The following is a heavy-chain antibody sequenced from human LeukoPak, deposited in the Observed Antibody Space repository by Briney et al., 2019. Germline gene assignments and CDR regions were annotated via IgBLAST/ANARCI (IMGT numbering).Heavy chain of an antibody. Sequence: AGSLRLSCAASGFTFSTYAMHWVRQAPGKGLEWVAVISNDGRNKIYADSVKGRFTISRDNSKNTLFLQMNSLRTEDTAVYYCARDPMADFDYWGQGSLVTVSS. D-gene: IGHD2-8*01. V-gene: IGHV3-30*04. CDR1: GFTFSTYA. J-gene: IGHJ4*02. CDR2: ISNDGRNK. CDR3: ARDPMADFDY.